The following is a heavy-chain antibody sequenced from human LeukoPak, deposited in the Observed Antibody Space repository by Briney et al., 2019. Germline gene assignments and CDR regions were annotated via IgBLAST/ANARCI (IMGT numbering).Heavy chain of an antibody. D-gene: IGHD2-2*01. CDR1: GYTFTSYA. Sequence: GSSVKVSCKASGYTFTSYAMHWLRQAPGQRLEWMGWINAGNGNTKYSQKFQGRVTITRDTSASTAYMELSSLRSEDTAVYYCAKVYCIGTACYFDYWGQGTLVTVSS. CDR2: INAGNGNT. J-gene: IGHJ4*02. V-gene: IGHV1-3*01. CDR3: AKVYCIGTACYFDY.